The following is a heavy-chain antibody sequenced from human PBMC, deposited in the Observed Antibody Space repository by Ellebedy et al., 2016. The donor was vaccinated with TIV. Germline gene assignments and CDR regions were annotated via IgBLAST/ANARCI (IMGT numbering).Heavy chain of an antibody. CDR2: IDVNGGT. D-gene: IGHD6-19*01. Sequence: GESLKISCAASGFIFSYYDMHWVRQVPGKGLDWVAAIDVNGGTYYSGSVKGRFTISRENAWNSFYLQMRYLRADDTAVYFCVKEAQEYFTSSGHPQPLDYWGQGIMVTVSS. J-gene: IGHJ4*02. CDR3: VKEAQEYFTSSGHPQPLDY. V-gene: IGHV3-13*01. CDR1: GFIFSYYD.